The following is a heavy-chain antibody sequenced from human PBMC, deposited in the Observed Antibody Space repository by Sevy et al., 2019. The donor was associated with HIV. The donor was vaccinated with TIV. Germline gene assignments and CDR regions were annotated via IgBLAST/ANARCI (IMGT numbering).Heavy chain of an antibody. Sequence: SGPTLVKPTQTLTLTCTFSGFSLSTSGVGVGWIRQPPGKALEWLALIYWDDDKRYSQSLKIRLTITKDTSKNQVVLTMTTMDPVDKATYYCAHRQEQQRPHPLQAFDYWGQGTLVTVSS. D-gene: IGHD6-25*01. CDR3: AHRQEQQRPHPLQAFDY. CDR2: IYWDDDK. V-gene: IGHV2-5*02. CDR1: GFSLSTSGVG. J-gene: IGHJ4*02.